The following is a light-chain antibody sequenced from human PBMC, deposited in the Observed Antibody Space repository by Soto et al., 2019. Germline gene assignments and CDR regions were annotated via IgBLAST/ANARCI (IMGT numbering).Light chain of an antibody. CDR3: MQYLYTPQT. CDR2: LGS. V-gene: IGKV2-28*01. Sequence: DIVMTQSPLSLPVTPGEPASISCRSSQSLLHSNGYNYLDWYLQKPGQSPQLLIYLGSNRASGVPARLSGSGLGTDLTLKISSVEAADVGVYYCMQYLYTPQTFGQGTKLEIK. CDR1: QSLLHSNGYNY. J-gene: IGKJ2*01.